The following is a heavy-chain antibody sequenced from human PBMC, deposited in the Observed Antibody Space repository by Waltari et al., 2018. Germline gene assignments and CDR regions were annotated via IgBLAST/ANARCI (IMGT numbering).Heavy chain of an antibody. Sequence: EVQLVESGGGLVQPGRSLRLSCAASGFTFDDYAMHLVRQAPGKGLEWVAGINWNSGSIGYGDSVKGRFTISRDNARNSLYLQMNSLTTEDTALYYCVKKNDEVYDRNGLVYDAFDMWGQGTMLTVSS. D-gene: IGHD3-22*01. CDR2: INWNSGSI. V-gene: IGHV3-9*01. J-gene: IGHJ3*02. CDR1: GFTFDDYA. CDR3: VKKNDEVYDRNGLVYDAFDM.